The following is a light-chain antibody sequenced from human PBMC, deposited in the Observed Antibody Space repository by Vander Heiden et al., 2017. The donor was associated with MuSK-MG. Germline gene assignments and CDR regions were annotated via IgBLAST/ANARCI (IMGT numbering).Light chain of an antibody. Sequence: DIVMTQTPLSLSVTPGQPASISCKSSQSLLHSDGKTYLYWYLQKPFQPPQLLIYEGSNRCSGVPDRFSGSGSGTDFTLKIIRVVAADVGVYYCSQSLELPHTFGQGTLLEIK. CDR2: EGS. J-gene: IGKJ5*01. CDR3: SQSLELPHT. V-gene: IGKV2D-29*01. CDR1: QSLLHSDGKTY.